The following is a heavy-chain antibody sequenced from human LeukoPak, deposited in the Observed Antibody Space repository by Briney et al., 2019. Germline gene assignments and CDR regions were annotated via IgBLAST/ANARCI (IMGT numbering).Heavy chain of an antibody. CDR2: IHYSGST. D-gene: IGHD3-10*01. Sequence: SETLSLTCTVSGGSISTYYWSWIRQPPGKGLEWIGYIHYSGSTNYNPSLKSRVTISKDTSNNQFSLKLSSVTAADTAVYYCARSGGYSSPQSNRGQGTLVTVSS. CDR1: GGSISTYY. J-gene: IGHJ4*02. V-gene: IGHV4-59*01. CDR3: ARSGGYSSPQSN.